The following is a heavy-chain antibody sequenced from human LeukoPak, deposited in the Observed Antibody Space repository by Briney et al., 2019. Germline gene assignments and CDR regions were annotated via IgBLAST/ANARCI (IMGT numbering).Heavy chain of an antibody. CDR1: GGSFSSYY. V-gene: IGHV4-34*01. CDR3: ARGRYYGSGSHWYFDL. D-gene: IGHD3-10*01. J-gene: IGHJ2*01. CDR2: INHSGGT. Sequence: LETLSLTCAVYGGSFSSYYWSWIRQPPGKGLQWIGEINHSGGTNYNPSLKSRVIISIDTSKNQFSLKVTSVTAADTAVYYCARGRYYGSGSHWYFDLWGRDTLVTVSS.